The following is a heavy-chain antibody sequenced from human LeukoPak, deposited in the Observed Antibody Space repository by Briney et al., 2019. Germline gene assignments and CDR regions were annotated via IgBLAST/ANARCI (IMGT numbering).Heavy chain of an antibody. CDR1: GFTFRSYW. CDR2: IYPGDSDT. D-gene: IGHD3-22*01. Sequence: GESLKISCKGSGFTFRSYWIGWVRQMPGKGLEWMGIIYPGDSDTRYSPSFQGQVTISADKSISTAYLQWSSLKASDTAMYYCARPTYYYDSSAAGNAFDIWGQGTMVTVSS. V-gene: IGHV5-51*01. CDR3: ARPTYYYDSSAAGNAFDI. J-gene: IGHJ3*02.